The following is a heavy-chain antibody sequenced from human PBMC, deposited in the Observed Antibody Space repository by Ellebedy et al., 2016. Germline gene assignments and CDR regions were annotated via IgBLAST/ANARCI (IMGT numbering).Heavy chain of an antibody. CDR1: GYTFSSYG. V-gene: IGHV1-18*01. CDR3: ARDLVGATPVDY. Sequence: ASVKVSCKASGYTFSSYGITWVRQAPGQGLEWMGWISPYDGRTNYAQKLQGRVTMTTDTSTSTVYMELRSLRSDDTAVYYCARDLVGATPVDYWGQGTLVTVSS. D-gene: IGHD1-26*01. CDR2: ISPYDGRT. J-gene: IGHJ4*02.